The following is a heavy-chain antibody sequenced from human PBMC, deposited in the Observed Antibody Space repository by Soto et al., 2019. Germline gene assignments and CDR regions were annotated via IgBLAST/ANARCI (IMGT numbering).Heavy chain of an antibody. CDR2: MYHSGST. CDR1: RGSSGGSG. J-gene: IGHJ6*03. V-gene: IGHV4-59*12. CDR3: ARVGDQKEVRGVGTKENYYYYMDV. D-gene: IGHD3-10*01. Sequence: SETLCLRWSVARGSSGGSGGSWIRQPPGKGLEWLGYMYHSGSTNYNPSLKSRVTISIDTSKNQFSLKLSSVTAADTAVYYCARVGDQKEVRGVGTKENYYYYMDVWGKGTTVTVSS.